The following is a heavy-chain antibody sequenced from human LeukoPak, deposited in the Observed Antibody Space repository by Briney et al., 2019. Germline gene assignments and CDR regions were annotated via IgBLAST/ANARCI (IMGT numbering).Heavy chain of an antibody. J-gene: IGHJ4*02. Sequence: SETLSLTCSVSGGSISSGNYYWGWIRQPPGKGLEWIGSIYYSGSTYYNPPLESRVTLSVDTSKNQFSLKLNSVTAADTAVYYCARDVSPNGVVDYWGQGTLVTVSS. CDR3: ARDVSPNGVVDY. CDR2: IYYSGST. CDR1: GGSISSGNYY. D-gene: IGHD2-8*01. V-gene: IGHV4-39*07.